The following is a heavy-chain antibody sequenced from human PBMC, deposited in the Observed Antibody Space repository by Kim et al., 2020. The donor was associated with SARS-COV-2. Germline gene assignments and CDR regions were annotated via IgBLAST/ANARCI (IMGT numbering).Heavy chain of an antibody. CDR3: AKDRRYYDILTGYLTPNYSYYSGMDV. CDR1: GFTFSSYG. Sequence: GGSLRLSCAASGFTFSSYGMHWVRQAPGKGLEWVAVISYDGSNKYYADSVKGRFTISRDNSKNTLYLQMNSLRAEDTAVYYCAKDRRYYDILTGYLTPNYSYYSGMDVWGQGTTVTVSS. J-gene: IGHJ6*02. D-gene: IGHD3-9*01. CDR2: ISYDGSNK. V-gene: IGHV3-30*18.